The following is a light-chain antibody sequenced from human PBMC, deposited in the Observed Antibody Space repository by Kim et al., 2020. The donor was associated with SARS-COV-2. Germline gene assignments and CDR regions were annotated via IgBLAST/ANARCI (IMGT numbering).Light chain of an antibody. CDR2: DVT. Sequence: SVTVACTASSIDVGVYDFVSWYQHYPGKAPKRIIYDVTKRPSGVPDRFSGSKSGNTAFLIISGLQAEDEADYYCCSYAGSYTYVFAAGTKVTVL. J-gene: IGLJ1*01. V-gene: IGLV2-11*01. CDR1: SIDVGVYDF. CDR3: CSYAGSYTYV.